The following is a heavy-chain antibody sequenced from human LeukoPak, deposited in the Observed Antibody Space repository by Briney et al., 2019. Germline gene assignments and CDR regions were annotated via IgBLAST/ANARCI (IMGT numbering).Heavy chain of an antibody. Sequence: GGSLRLSCAGSGFVFGEYAMTWVRQAPGKGLGWIGFSRGTAYGGTTEYAASLRGRFTISRDDSKSIAYLQMNSLTTEDTAVYYCTRGVRGESWFDPWGQGTLVTVSS. J-gene: IGHJ5*02. CDR2: SRGTAYGGTT. CDR1: GFVFGEYA. D-gene: IGHD3-10*01. V-gene: IGHV3-49*04. CDR3: TRGVRGESWFDP.